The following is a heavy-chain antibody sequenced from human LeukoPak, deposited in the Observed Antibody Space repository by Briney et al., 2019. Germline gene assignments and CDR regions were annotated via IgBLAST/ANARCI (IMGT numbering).Heavy chain of an antibody. J-gene: IGHJ4*02. V-gene: IGHV4-39*07. CDR2: IYYSGRT. CDR3: ARDREILWFGDAQFDY. D-gene: IGHD3-10*01. Sequence: SETLSLTCTVPGCSITSSSYYWGWIRQPPGKGLEWIGRIYYSGRTYYNPSLKSRVTISVDTSKNQVSLKLSSVTAADTAVYYCARDREILWFGDAQFDYWGQGTLVTVSS. CDR1: GCSITSSSYY.